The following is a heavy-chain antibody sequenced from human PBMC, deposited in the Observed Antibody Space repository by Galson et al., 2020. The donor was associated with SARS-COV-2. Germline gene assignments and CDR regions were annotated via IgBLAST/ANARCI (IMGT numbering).Heavy chain of an antibody. CDR1: GGSFSGYY. V-gene: IGHV4-34*01. Sequence: SETLSLTCAVYGGSFSGYYWSWIRQPPGKGLEWIGEINHSGSTNYNPSFKSRVTISVDTSKNQFSLKLSYVTAADTAVYYCARALIAARPDYWGQGTLVTVSS. D-gene: IGHD6-6*01. J-gene: IGHJ4*02. CDR2: INHSGST. CDR3: ARALIAARPDY.